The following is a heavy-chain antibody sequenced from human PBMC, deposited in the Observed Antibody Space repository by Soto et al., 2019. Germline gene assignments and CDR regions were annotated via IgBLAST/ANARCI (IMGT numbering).Heavy chain of an antibody. J-gene: IGHJ6*03. V-gene: IGHV4-39*01. D-gene: IGHD2-15*01. CDR3: ARHIGYCSGGSCYGGEDYYYYYYMDV. CDR1: GGSISSSSYY. CDR2: IYYSGST. Sequence: QLLESGPGLVKPSETLSLTCTVSGGSISSSSYYWGWIRQPPGKGLEWIGSIYYSGSTYYNPSLKSRVTISVDTSKNPFSLKLSSVTAADTAVYYCARHIGYCSGGSCYGGEDYYYYYYMDVWGKGTTVTVSS.